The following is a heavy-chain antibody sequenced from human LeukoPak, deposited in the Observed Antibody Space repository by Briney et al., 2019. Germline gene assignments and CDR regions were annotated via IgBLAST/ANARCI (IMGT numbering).Heavy chain of an antibody. Sequence: SETLSLTCTVSGGSISSSSYYWGWIRQTPGKGLEWIGSIYYSGSTYYNPSPKSRVTISVDTSKNQFSLKLSSVTAADTAVYYCVRHPSMTTVTAAYWGQGTLVTVSS. CDR2: IYYSGST. V-gene: IGHV4-39*01. D-gene: IGHD4-11*01. J-gene: IGHJ4*02. CDR3: VRHPSMTTVTAAY. CDR1: GGSISSSSYY.